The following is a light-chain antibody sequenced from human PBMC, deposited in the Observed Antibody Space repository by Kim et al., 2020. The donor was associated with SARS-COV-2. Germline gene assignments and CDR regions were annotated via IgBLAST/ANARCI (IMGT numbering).Light chain of an antibody. V-gene: IGKV1-6*01. J-gene: IGKJ2*01. CDR3: LQDYDYPYT. Sequence: SASVRDRITITCRASQNIRIDLGWYQQKPEKAPKLLIFAASNLQNGVPSRVSGSGSGTDFSLTINSLQPEDFATYYCLQDYDYPYTFGQGTKLEI. CDR2: AAS. CDR1: QNIRID.